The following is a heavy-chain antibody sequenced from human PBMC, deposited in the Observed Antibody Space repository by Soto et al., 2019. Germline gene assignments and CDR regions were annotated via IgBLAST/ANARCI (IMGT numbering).Heavy chain of an antibody. D-gene: IGHD3-16*01. Sequence: QLQLQESGSGLVKPSQTLSLTCAVSGGSISSGGYSWSWIRQPPGKGLEWIGYIYHSGSTYYNPSPXRXAXIXXGRSKNQFPLKLSSVTPAATAVYSCARGGGYTFDYWGQGTLVTVSS. J-gene: IGHJ4*02. CDR3: ARGGGYTFDY. CDR2: IYHSGST. CDR1: GGSISSGGYS. V-gene: IGHV4-30-2*01.